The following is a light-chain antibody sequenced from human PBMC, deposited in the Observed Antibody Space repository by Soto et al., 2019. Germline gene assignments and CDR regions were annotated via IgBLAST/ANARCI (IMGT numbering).Light chain of an antibody. Sequence: VQMTQSPSSLSTYVGDRVTITCRASESIDSWLAWHQQKPGRAPKVLISKASSLESGVPSRFSGSGFGTEFTLTISSLQPEDFATYYCQQYKSYRAFGQGTKVDIK. J-gene: IGKJ1*01. CDR1: ESIDSW. CDR2: KAS. V-gene: IGKV1-5*03. CDR3: QQYKSYRA.